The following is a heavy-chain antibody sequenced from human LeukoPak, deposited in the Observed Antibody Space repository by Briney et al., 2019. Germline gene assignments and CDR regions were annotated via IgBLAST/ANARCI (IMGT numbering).Heavy chain of an antibody. CDR1: GFTFSTHA. J-gene: IGHJ4*02. CDR3: AKRDSSGSYPYYFDY. Sequence: GGSLRLSCVASGFTFSTHAMSWVRLAPGKGLEWVSAIGGNDGSTYYADSVKGRFTISRDNSKDTLYLQMNSLRAEDTAVYYCAKRDSSGSYPYYFDYWGQGTLVTVSS. V-gene: IGHV3-23*01. CDR2: IGGNDGST. D-gene: IGHD3-22*01.